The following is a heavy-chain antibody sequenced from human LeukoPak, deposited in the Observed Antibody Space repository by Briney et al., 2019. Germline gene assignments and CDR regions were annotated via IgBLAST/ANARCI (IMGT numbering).Heavy chain of an antibody. CDR2: ISSNGGST. CDR3: AKGSYYYDSADYFDY. CDR1: GFTFSSYA. V-gene: IGHV3-64*01. Sequence: GGSLTLSCAASGFTFSSYAMHWVRQAPGKGLEYVSAISSNGGSTYYANSVKGRFTISRDNSKNTLYLQMGSLRAEDMAVYHCAKGSYYYDSADYFDYWGQGTLVTVSS. D-gene: IGHD3-22*01. J-gene: IGHJ4*02.